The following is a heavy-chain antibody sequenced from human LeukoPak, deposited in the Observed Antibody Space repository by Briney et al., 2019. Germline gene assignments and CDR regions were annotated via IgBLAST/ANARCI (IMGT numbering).Heavy chain of an antibody. D-gene: IGHD3-22*01. CDR3: ARDRAYETYYYYDMDV. J-gene: IGHJ6*02. CDR2: ISGSGGST. CDR1: GFTFSSYA. Sequence: GGSLRLSCAASGFTFSSYAVSWVRQAPGKGLEWVSAISGSGGSTYYADSVKGRFTISRDNSKNTLYLQMNSLRAEDAAVYYCARDRAYETYYYYDMDVWGQGTTVTVSS. V-gene: IGHV3-23*01.